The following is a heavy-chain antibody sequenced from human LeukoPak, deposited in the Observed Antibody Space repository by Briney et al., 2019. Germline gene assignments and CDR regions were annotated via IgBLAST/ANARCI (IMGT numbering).Heavy chain of an antibody. CDR2: IKQDGSEK. Sequence: GGSLRLSCAASGFTFSSYWMSWVRQAPGKGLEWVANIKQDGSEKYYVDSVKGRFTISRDNSKDTLYLQMNSLRAEDTAVYYCAKGRDILTGPFDYWGQGTLVTVSS. V-gene: IGHV3-7*03. D-gene: IGHD3-9*01. CDR1: GFTFSSYW. CDR3: AKGRDILTGPFDY. J-gene: IGHJ4*02.